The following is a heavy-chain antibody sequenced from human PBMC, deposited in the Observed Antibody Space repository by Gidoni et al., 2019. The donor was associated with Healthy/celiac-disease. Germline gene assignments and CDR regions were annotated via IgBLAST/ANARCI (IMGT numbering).Heavy chain of an antibody. Sequence: EVQLVESGGGWVQQGRSRRLSWTESGMTVGDDDMRGGRQAPGKGLGWVGFIRSKAYGGTTEYAASVTGRFTISRADSKSIAYLHMNSLKTEDTAVYYCTRVREGIAAAGYYYYGMDVWGQGPTVTVSS. D-gene: IGHD6-13*01. CDR2: IRSKAYGGTT. J-gene: IGHJ6*02. CDR1: GMTVGDDD. V-gene: IGHV3-49*04. CDR3: TRVREGIAAAGYYYYGMDV.